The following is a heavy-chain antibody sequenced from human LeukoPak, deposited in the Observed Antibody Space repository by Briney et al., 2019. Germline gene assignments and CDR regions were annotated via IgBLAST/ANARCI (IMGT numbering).Heavy chain of an antibody. Sequence: PGGSLRLSWAASGFTFSSYAMSWVRQAAGKGLEWVANIKQDGSVKYYVDSVKGRFTISRDNAKNSLYVQMNSLRAEDTAVYHCARVRGILGAFDIWGQGTMVTVSS. CDR2: IKQDGSVK. V-gene: IGHV3-7*01. CDR1: GFTFSSYA. CDR3: ARVRGILGAFDI. D-gene: IGHD1-1*01. J-gene: IGHJ3*02.